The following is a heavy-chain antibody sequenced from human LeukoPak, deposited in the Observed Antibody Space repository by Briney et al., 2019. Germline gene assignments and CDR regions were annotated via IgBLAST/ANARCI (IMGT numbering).Heavy chain of an antibody. V-gene: IGHV3-23*01. CDR2: IYENGGTT. D-gene: IGHD2-15*01. CDR1: GFTFRSHA. Sequence: GGSLRLSCVGPGFTFRSHAMSWVRQAPEKGLEFVSGIYENGGTTYYADSVKGRFSISRDNSKSTLCLQMNSLRAEDTAVYYCAKQLGYCSDGSCYFPYWGQGTLVTVSS. CDR3: AKQLGYCSDGSCYFPY. J-gene: IGHJ4*02.